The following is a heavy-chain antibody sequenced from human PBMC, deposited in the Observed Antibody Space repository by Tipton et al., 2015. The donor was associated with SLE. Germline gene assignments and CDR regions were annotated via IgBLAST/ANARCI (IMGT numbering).Heavy chain of an antibody. V-gene: IGHV4-34*01. J-gene: IGHJ6*03. CDR3: ARGGLTYGYYYYMDV. CDR1: GGSFSDYY. D-gene: IGHD2-21*02. Sequence: TLSLTCAVYGGSFSDYYWSWIRQPPGKGLEWIGEINHSGSTNYNPSLKSRVTTSVDTSKNQFSLKLSSVTAADTAVYYCARGGLTYGYYYYMDVWGKGTTVTVSS. CDR2: INHSGST.